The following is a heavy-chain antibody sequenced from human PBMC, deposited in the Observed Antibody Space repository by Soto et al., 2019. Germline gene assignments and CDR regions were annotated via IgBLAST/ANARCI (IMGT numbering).Heavy chain of an antibody. Sequence: QVQLVQSGAEVKKPGASVKVSCKASGYTFTSYYMHWVRQAPGQGLEWMGIINPSGGSTTYAQKCXXRXXMSRETSTRTVYMELSSLRSEDTAVYYCARVGGYSYGGVDYWGQGTLVTVSS. CDR2: INPSGGST. V-gene: IGHV1-46*01. CDR1: GYTFTSYY. J-gene: IGHJ4*02. CDR3: ARVGGYSYGGVDY. D-gene: IGHD5-18*01.